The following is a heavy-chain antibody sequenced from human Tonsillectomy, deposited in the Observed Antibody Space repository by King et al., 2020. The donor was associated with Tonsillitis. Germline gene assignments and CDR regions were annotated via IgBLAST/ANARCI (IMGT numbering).Heavy chain of an antibody. Sequence: VQLVESGGGVVQPGRSLRLSCAASGFTFSSHTMHWVRQAPGKGLEGVATISYDGRNQYYADSVKGRFTISREISKNTLFLQMASLRSEETAVYYSAREGGTTGTGFDDWGQGTLVTVSS. J-gene: IGHJ4*02. V-gene: IGHV3-30*04. CDR2: ISYDGRNQ. D-gene: IGHD1-1*01. CDR1: GFTFSSHT. CDR3: AREGGTTGTGFDD.